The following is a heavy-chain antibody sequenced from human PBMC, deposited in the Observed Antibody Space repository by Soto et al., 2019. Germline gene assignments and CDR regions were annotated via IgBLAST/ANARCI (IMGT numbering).Heavy chain of an antibody. CDR2: IIPIFGTA. CDR3: ARDEAPRAAQSAFDI. V-gene: IGHV1-69*13. CDR1: GGTLSSYA. J-gene: IGHJ3*02. Sequence: SVKVSCKASGGTLSSYAISWVRQAPGQGLEWMGGIIPIFGTANYAQKFQGRVTITADESTSTAYMELSSLRSEDTAVYYCARDEAPRAAQSAFDIWGQGTMVTVSS.